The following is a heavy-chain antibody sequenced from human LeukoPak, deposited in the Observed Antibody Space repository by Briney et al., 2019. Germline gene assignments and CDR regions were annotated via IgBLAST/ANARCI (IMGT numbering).Heavy chain of an antibody. J-gene: IGHJ3*02. Sequence: GGSLRLSCAASGFTFSSYWMSWVRQAPGKGLEWVANIKQDGSEKYYVDSVKGRFTISRDNAKNSLYLQMNSLRAEDTAVYYCARVSLSEWLQLAESGDAFDIWGQGTMVTVSS. V-gene: IGHV3-7*01. CDR2: IKQDGSEK. CDR1: GFTFSSYW. D-gene: IGHD5-24*01. CDR3: ARVSLSEWLQLAESGDAFDI.